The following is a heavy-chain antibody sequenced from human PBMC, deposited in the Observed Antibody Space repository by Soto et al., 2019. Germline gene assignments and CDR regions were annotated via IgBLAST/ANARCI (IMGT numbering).Heavy chain of an antibody. D-gene: IGHD2-15*01. V-gene: IGHV4-31*03. CDR3: ARAFGGGDIVVVVAASPAFDI. CDR1: GGSISSGGYY. CDR2: IYYSGST. J-gene: IGHJ3*02. Sequence: SETLSLTCTVSGGSISSGGYYWSWIRQHPGKGLEWIGYIYYSGSTYYNPSLKSRVTISVDTSKNQFSLKLSSVTAADTAVYYCARAFGGGDIVVVVAASPAFDIWGQGTMVTVSS.